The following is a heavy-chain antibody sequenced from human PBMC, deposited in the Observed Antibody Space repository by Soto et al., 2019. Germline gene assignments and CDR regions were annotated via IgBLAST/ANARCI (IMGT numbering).Heavy chain of an antibody. J-gene: IGHJ5*02. CDR1: GDSISSSPYY. Sequence: QPQLQESGPGLVKPSETLSLMCTVSGDSISSSPYYWGWIRQPPGKGLEWIATISSRGSTYYNPSLRSRETISVDASKNQFSLKVSSVTAADTAVYYCARCSYCSGWSDRWGQGTLVTVSS. CDR3: ARCSYCSGWSDR. CDR2: ISSRGST. V-gene: IGHV4-39*01. D-gene: IGHD2-15*01.